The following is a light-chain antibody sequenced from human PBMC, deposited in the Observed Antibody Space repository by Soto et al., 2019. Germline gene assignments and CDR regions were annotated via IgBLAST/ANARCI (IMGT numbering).Light chain of an antibody. CDR3: QQYADWPPYT. V-gene: IGKV3-15*01. Sequence: EIVMTQSPATLSVSPGERATLSCRASQSITNNLAWYQQKPGQSPRLLIYGASTRSSGVPARFSGSGSGTELTLAISSLQSEDFADYYCQQYADWPPYTFCQGTRLESK. CDR2: GAS. J-gene: IGKJ2*01. CDR1: QSITNN.